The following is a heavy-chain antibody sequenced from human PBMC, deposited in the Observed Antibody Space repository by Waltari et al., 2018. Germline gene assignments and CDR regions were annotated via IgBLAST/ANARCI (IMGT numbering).Heavy chain of an antibody. CDR1: GYSFTSYW. CDR2: IYPGDSDT. D-gene: IGHD2-21*02. CDR3: ARGLVVTRGYDAFDI. J-gene: IGHJ3*02. V-gene: IGHV5-51*01. Sequence: EVQLVQSGAEVKKPGESLKISCADSGYSFTSYWNGWVRQMPGKGLEWMGIIYPGDSDTRYSPSFQGQVTISADKSISTAYLQWSSLKASDTAMYYCARGLVVTRGYDAFDIWGQGTMVTVSS.